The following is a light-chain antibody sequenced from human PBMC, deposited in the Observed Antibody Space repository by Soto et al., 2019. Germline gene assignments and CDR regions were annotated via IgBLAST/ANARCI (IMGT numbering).Light chain of an antibody. CDR3: SSYTSSSRVV. J-gene: IGLJ2*01. CDR2: DVS. V-gene: IGLV2-14*01. Sequence: QSALTQPASVSASPGQSITISCTGNSSDIGAYNYVSWYQQHPGKAPKLMIYDVSNRPSGVSNRFSGSKSGNTASLTISGLQAEDEADYYCSSYTSSSRVVFGGGTKLTVL. CDR1: SSDIGAYNY.